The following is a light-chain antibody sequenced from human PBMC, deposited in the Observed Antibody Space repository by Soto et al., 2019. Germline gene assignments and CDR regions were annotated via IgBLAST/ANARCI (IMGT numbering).Light chain of an antibody. V-gene: IGKV1-27*01. CDR2: GAS. J-gene: IGKJ1*01. CDR3: QNYHSAPWT. CDR1: QAISNF. Sequence: IQMTQSPSTLSASVGDRVTITCRASQAISNFLAWYQQKPGKVPKLLMYGASTVPSGVPSRFSGSGSGTDFTLTISSLQPGDVATYYCQNYHSAPWTFGQGTKVDI.